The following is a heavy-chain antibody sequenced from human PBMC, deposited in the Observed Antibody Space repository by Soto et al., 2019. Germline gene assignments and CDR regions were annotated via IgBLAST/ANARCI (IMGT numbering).Heavy chain of an antibody. CDR3: AKYFAQPFDY. CDR1: GFTFSSYA. J-gene: IGHJ4*02. Sequence: EVQLLESGGGLVQPGGSLRLSCAASGFTFSSYAMSWVRQGPGKGLEWVSAISGSGDSTYYADSVKGRFTISRDNSKNKLHLQMNSLRAEDTVVYDLAKYFAQPFDYWGKVTVVTVAS. V-gene: IGHV3-23*01. D-gene: IGHD3-9*01. CDR2: ISGSGDST.